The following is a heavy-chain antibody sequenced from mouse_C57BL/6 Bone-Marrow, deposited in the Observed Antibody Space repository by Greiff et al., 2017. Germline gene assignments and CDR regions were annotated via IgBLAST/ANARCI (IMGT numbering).Heavy chain of an antibody. CDR3: ARGGIYDGYYVGFAY. D-gene: IGHD2-3*01. V-gene: IGHV7-1*01. Sequence: EVMLVESGGGLVQSGRSLRLSCATSGFTFSDFYMEWVRQAPGKGLEWIAASRNKANDYTTEYSASVKGRFIVYRDTSQSILYLQMNALRAEDTAIYYCARGGIYDGYYVGFAYWGQGTLVTVSA. CDR1: GFTFSDFY. CDR2: SRNKANDYTT. J-gene: IGHJ3*01.